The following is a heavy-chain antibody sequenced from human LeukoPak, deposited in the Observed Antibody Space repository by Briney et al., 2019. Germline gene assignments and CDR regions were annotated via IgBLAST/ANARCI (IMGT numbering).Heavy chain of an antibody. J-gene: IGHJ4*02. Sequence: PGGSLRLSCAASGFTFSSYWMHWVRQAPGKGLVWVSRINSDGSSTSYADSVKGRFTISRDNAKNTLYLQMNSLRGEDTAVYYCARESSVGVHKAFDYWGQGTLVTVSS. D-gene: IGHD1-26*01. V-gene: IGHV3-74*01. CDR2: INSDGSST. CDR1: GFTFSSYW. CDR3: ARESSVGVHKAFDY.